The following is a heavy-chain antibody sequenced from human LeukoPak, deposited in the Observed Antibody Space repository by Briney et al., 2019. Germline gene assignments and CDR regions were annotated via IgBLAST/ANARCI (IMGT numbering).Heavy chain of an antibody. CDR3: AKGIRYCSSTSCLNYFDY. J-gene: IGHJ4*02. CDR2: ISGSGGST. CDR1: GFTFSDYY. V-gene: IGHV3-23*01. Sequence: GGSLRLSCAASGFTFSDYYMSWVRQAPGKGLEWVSAISGSGGSTYYADSVKGRFTISRDNSKNTLYLQMNSLRAEDTAVYYCAKGIRYCSSTSCLNYFDYWGQGTLVTVSS. D-gene: IGHD2-2*01.